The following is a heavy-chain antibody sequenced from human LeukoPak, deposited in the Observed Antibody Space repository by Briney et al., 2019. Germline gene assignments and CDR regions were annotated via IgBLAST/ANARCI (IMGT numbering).Heavy chain of an antibody. CDR3: ARTYGSGSYYYYYYMDV. Sequence: SETLSLTCTVSGGSISSYYWSWIRQPPGKGLEWIGYIYYSGSTNYNPPLKSRVTISVDTSKNQFSLKLSSVTAADTAVYYCARTYGSGSYYYYYYMDVWGKGTTVTVSS. CDR1: GGSISSYY. V-gene: IGHV4-59*01. J-gene: IGHJ6*03. CDR2: IYYSGST. D-gene: IGHD3-10*01.